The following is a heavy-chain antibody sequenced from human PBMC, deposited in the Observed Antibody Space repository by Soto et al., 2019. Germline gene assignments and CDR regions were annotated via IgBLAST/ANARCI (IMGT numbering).Heavy chain of an antibody. V-gene: IGHV1-69*13. CDR2: IIPIFGTA. CDR3: ARPGMAYYDFWSGLDY. CDR1: GGTFSSYA. D-gene: IGHD3-3*01. J-gene: IGHJ4*02. Sequence: ASVKVSCKASGGTFSSYAISWVRQAPGQGLEWMGGIIPIFGTANYAQKFQGRVTITADESTSTAYMELSSLRSEDTAVYYCARPGMAYYDFWSGLDYWGQGTLVTVSS.